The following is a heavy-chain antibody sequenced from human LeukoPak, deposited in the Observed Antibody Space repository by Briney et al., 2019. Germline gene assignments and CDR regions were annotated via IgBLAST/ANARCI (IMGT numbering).Heavy chain of an antibody. Sequence: GGSLRHSCAASGFTFSSYAMSWVRQAPGKGLEWVSAISGSGGSTYYADSVKGRFTISRDNSKNTLYLQMNSLRAEDTAVYYCAKLESIAAAGTSFFDYWGQGTLVTVSS. CDR2: ISGSGGST. J-gene: IGHJ4*02. V-gene: IGHV3-23*01. CDR1: GFTFSSYA. CDR3: AKLESIAAAGTSFFDY. D-gene: IGHD6-13*01.